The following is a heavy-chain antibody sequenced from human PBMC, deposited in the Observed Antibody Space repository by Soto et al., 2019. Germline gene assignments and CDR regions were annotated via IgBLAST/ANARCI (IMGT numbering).Heavy chain of an antibody. CDR3: ARRGATQGRYGMDV. J-gene: IGHJ6*02. CDR1: GGSISSSSW. CDR2: IYHSGST. Sequence: SETLSLTCAVSGGSISSSSWLSWVRQPPGKGLEWIGEIYHSGSTNYNPSLKSRVTISVDKSKNQFSLKLSSVTAADTAVYYCARRGATQGRYGMDVWGQGTTVTVSS. D-gene: IGHD5-12*01. V-gene: IGHV4-4*02.